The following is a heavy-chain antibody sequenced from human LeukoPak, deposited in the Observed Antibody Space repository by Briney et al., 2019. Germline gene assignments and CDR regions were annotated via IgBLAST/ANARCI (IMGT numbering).Heavy chain of an antibody. Sequence: GGSLRLSCAASGFTFSSYAMHWVRQAPGKGPEYVSAISSNGGSTYYANSVKGRFTISRDNSKNTLYLQMGSLRAEDMAVYYCARDSSSSLGDYYYYYYMDVWGKGTTVTVSS. V-gene: IGHV3-64*01. CDR1: GFTFSSYA. D-gene: IGHD6-6*01. CDR3: ARDSSSSLGDYYYYYYMDV. CDR2: ISSNGGST. J-gene: IGHJ6*03.